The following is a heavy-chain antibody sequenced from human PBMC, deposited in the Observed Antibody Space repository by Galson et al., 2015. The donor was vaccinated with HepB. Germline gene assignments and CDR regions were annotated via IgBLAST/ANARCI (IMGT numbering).Heavy chain of an antibody. CDR3: ARDWAIGSNHAFDI. D-gene: IGHD2/OR15-2a*01. CDR2: IWYDGSNK. V-gene: IGHV3-33*01. Sequence: SLRLSCAASGFTFSSYGMHWVRQAPGKGLEWVAVIWYDGSNKYFADSVKGRFTISRDNSKNTLYLQMNSLRAEDTAVYYCARDWAIGSNHAFDIWGQGTMVTVSS. J-gene: IGHJ3*02. CDR1: GFTFSSYG.